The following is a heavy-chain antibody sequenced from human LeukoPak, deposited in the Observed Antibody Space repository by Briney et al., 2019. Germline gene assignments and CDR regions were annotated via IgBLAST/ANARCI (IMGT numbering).Heavy chain of an antibody. CDR1: GFTFGDYA. J-gene: IGHJ6*03. Sequence: GGSLRLSCTASGFTFGDYAMSWFRQAPGKGLEWVGFIRSKAYGGTTEYAASVKGRFTISRDDSKSIAYLQMNSLKTEDTAVYYCTKVIGSGYNPDYMDVWGKGTTVTVSS. D-gene: IGHD3-3*01. V-gene: IGHV3-49*03. CDR3: TKVIGSGYNPDYMDV. CDR2: IRSKAYGGTT.